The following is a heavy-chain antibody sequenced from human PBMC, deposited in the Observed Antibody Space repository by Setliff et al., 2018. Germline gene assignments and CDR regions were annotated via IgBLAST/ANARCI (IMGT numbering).Heavy chain of an antibody. D-gene: IGHD3-3*01. CDR1: GDPMSSRRYY. CDR3: ARMSGFQYIDV. J-gene: IGHJ6*03. CDR2: IYTSWST. V-gene: IGHV4-61*09. Sequence: PSETLSLTCTVSGDPMSSRRYYWAWIRQPAGKGLEWIGQIYTSWSTNYNPSLKSRVTISLDTSKNQFSLSLTSVTAEDTAVYYCARMSGFQYIDVWDKGTTVTVSS.